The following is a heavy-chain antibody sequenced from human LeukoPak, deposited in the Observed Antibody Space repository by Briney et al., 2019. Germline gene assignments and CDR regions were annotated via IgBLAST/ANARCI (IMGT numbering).Heavy chain of an antibody. J-gene: IGHJ4*02. CDR1: GFTFSNAW. V-gene: IGHV3-15*01. Sequence: GGSLRLSCAASGFTFSNAWMSWVRQAPGKGLEWVGRIKSKTDGGTTDYAAPVKGRCTISRDDSKNTLYLQMNSLKTEDTAVYYCTTDGSSWYIFDYWGQGTLVTVSS. CDR2: IKSKTDGGTT. D-gene: IGHD6-13*01. CDR3: TTDGSSWYIFDY.